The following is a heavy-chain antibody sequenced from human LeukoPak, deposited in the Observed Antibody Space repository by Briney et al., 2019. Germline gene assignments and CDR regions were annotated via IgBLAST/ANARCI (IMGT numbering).Heavy chain of an antibody. CDR2: ITGSGDGT. J-gene: IGHJ4*02. CDR1: GFTFSTYA. Sequence: GGSLRLSCAASGFTFSTYAMTWVRQAPGKGLEWVSSITGSGDGTSAADSVTGRFSISRDNSKSTLYLQMNSLRVEDTAVYYCAKAGLVRGGALDSWGQGTLVTVSS. CDR3: AKAGLVRGGALDS. V-gene: IGHV3-23*01. D-gene: IGHD4/OR15-4a*01.